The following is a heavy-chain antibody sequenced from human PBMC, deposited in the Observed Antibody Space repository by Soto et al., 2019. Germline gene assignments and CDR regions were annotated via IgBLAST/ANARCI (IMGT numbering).Heavy chain of an antibody. D-gene: IGHD6-13*01. CDR1: GFSISNNNW. CDR2: IYHTGIT. CDR3: ARFSSSGLYYYFGMDV. Sequence: SETLSLTCAVSGFSISNNNWRTWVRQPPGKGLERVGDIYHTGITNYSPSLKSRVTVSVDKSKNQFSLKMTSVTAADTAVYYCARFSSSGLYYYFGMDVWGQGTTVTAP. J-gene: IGHJ6*02. V-gene: IGHV4-4*02.